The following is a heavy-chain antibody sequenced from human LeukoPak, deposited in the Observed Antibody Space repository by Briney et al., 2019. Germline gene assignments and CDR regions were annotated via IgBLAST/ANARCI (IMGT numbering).Heavy chain of an antibody. D-gene: IGHD1-26*01. V-gene: IGHV3-21*01. CDR2: ISSSSSYI. Sequence: SGGSLRLSCAASGFTFSSYSMNWVRQAPGKGLEWVTSISSSSSYIYYADSVKGRFTISRDNAKNSLYLQMNSLRAEDTAVYYCASVGYYAEYFQHWGQGTLVTVSS. CDR3: ASVGYYAEYFQH. J-gene: IGHJ1*01. CDR1: GFTFSSYS.